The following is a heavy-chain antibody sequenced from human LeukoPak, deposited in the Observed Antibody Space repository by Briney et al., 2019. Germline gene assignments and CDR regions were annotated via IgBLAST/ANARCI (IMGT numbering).Heavy chain of an antibody. D-gene: IGHD5-18*01. CDR2: ISPYNGNT. Sequence: ASVKVSCKASGYSFTNYGITWVRQAPGQGLEWMGWISPYNGNTNYAQKLQGRVTMTTDTSTSTAYMELRSLRSDDTAVYYCARDTPRADTAMVIRYFDYWGQGTLVTVSS. CDR3: ARDTPRADTAMVIRYFDY. V-gene: IGHV1-18*01. CDR1: GYSFTNYG. J-gene: IGHJ4*02.